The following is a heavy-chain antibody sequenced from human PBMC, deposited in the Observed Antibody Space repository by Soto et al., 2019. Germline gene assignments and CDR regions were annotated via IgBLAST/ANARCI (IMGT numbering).Heavy chain of an antibody. D-gene: IGHD2-2*01. Sequence: QVRLQESGPGLVEPSGTLSLTCAVSGDSVSSSSCWSWVRQAPGKGLEWIGEIYHSGTFNYNPSLASRVSVSVAKSRNQLSLNLKSVTAADTAVYYWVRSVPAAAWQYSGMDVWGQGTTVTVSS. CDR2: IYHSGTF. V-gene: IGHV4-4*02. CDR3: VRSVPAAAWQYSGMDV. CDR1: GDSVSSSSC. J-gene: IGHJ6*02.